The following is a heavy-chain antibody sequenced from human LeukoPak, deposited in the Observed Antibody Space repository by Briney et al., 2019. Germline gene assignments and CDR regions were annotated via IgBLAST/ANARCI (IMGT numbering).Heavy chain of an antibody. D-gene: IGHD4-11*01. Sequence: GASVKVSCKASGGTFSSYAISWVRQAPGQGLEWMGGIIPIFGTANYAQKFQGRVTITADESTSTAYMELSSLRSEDTAVYYCARDPDDYSNYDWSDYWGQGTLVTVSP. V-gene: IGHV1-69*13. CDR2: IIPIFGTA. CDR1: GGTFSSYA. CDR3: ARDPDDYSNYDWSDY. J-gene: IGHJ4*02.